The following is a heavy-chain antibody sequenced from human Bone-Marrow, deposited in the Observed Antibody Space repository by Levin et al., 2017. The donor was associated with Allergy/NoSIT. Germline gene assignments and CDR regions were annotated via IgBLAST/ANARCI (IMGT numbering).Heavy chain of an antibody. Sequence: VASVKVSCKASGYTFTSYDINWVRQATGQGLEWMGWMNPNSGNTGYAQKFQGRVTMTRNTSISTAYMELSSLRSEDTAVYYCARRGLGYCSSTSCRRGWFDPWGQGTLVTVSS. CDR1: GYTFTSYD. CDR3: ARRGLGYCSSTSCRRGWFDP. CDR2: MNPNSGNT. J-gene: IGHJ5*02. V-gene: IGHV1-8*01. D-gene: IGHD2-2*01.